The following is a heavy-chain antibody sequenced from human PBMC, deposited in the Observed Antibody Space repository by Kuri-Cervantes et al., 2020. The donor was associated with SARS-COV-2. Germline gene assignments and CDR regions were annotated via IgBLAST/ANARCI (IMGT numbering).Heavy chain of an antibody. D-gene: IGHD2/OR15-2a*01. V-gene: IGHV3-30*18. J-gene: IGHJ6*02. CDR3: AKEISTTGHRYFYGMDV. CDR1: GFTFSNYA. Sequence: GESLKISCAASGFTFSNYAVHWLRQAPGKGLEWVAIISFDGIDKYYGDSVKSRFTISRDNSKNTLYLQMNGLRAEDTAVYYCAKEISTTGHRYFYGMDVWGQGTTVTVSS. CDR2: ISFDGIDK.